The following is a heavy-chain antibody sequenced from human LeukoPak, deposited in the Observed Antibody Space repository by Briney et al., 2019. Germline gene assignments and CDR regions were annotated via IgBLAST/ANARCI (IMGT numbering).Heavy chain of an antibody. D-gene: IGHD6-13*01. CDR3: ARVLAVGEQHPDY. CDR2: ISSSSSYI. CDR1: GFTFSSYS. V-gene: IGHV3-21*01. J-gene: IGHJ4*02. Sequence: GGSLRLSCAASGFTFSSYSMNWVRQAPGKGLEWVSSISSSSSYIYYADSVKGRFTISRDNGKNSLYLQMNSLRAEDTAVYYCARVLAVGEQHPDYWGQGTLVTVSS.